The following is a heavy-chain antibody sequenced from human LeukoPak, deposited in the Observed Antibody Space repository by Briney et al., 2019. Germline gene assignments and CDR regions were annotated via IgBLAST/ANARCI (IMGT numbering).Heavy chain of an antibody. CDR3: AAERDGSSLDY. CDR1: GFTFTSSA. J-gene: IGHJ4*02. CDR2: IVVGSGNT. D-gene: IGHD1-26*01. Sequence: SVKVSCKASGFTFTSSAMQWVRQARGQRLEWIGWIVVGSGNTNYAQRFQERDTITRDMSTSTAYMELSSLRSEDTAVYYCAAERDGSSLDYWGQGTLVTVSS. V-gene: IGHV1-58*02.